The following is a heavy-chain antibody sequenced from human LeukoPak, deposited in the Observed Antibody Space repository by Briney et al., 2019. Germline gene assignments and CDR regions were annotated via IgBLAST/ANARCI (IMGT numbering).Heavy chain of an antibody. V-gene: IGHV3-23*01. D-gene: IGHD2-15*01. CDR2: ISGSGGGT. CDR1: GFTFDDYG. Sequence: GGSLRLSCAASGFTFDDYGMSWVRQAPGKGLEWVSTISGSGGGTYYADSVKGRFTVSRDNSKNTLYLQMNSLRAEDTAVYYCAQRDCSGGGCYFDYWGQGTLVTVSS. CDR3: AQRDCSGGGCYFDY. J-gene: IGHJ4*02.